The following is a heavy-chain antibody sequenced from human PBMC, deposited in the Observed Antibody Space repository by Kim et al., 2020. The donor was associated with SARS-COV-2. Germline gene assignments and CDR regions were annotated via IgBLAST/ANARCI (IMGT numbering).Heavy chain of an antibody. V-gene: IGHV5-10-1*01. CDR3: ARLLFADDIESDGQIQLDF. D-gene: IGHD5-12*01. CDR1: GYNFGTYW. J-gene: IGHJ4*02. CDR2: IDPNDSSGSSS. Sequence: GESLKISCQGSGYNFGTYWISWVRQMPGKGLEWMGRIDPNDSSGSSSNYSPSFRGHVSFSADESVTTVYLHWTSLKASDTAMYYCARLLFADDIESDGQIQLDFWGRGTLVTVSS.